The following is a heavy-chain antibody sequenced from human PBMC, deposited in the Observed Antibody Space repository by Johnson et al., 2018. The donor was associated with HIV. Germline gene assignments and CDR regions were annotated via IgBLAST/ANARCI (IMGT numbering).Heavy chain of an antibody. V-gene: IGHV3-11*04. CDR1: GFTFSDYY. Sequence: QVQLVESGGGLVKPGGSLRLSCAASGFTFSDYYMIWIRQAPGKGLEWLSYITSSGTSSYYADSVKGRLTISRDNAKNSLYLQMNSLRAEDTAVYYCARDPEIVVVIEHDAFDIWGQGTMVTVSS. D-gene: IGHD3-22*01. CDR2: ITSSGTSS. J-gene: IGHJ3*02. CDR3: ARDPEIVVVIEHDAFDI.